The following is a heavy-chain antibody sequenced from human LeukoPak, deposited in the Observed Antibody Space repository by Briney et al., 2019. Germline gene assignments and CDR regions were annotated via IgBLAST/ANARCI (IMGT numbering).Heavy chain of an antibody. CDR3: ARSGSYYYYMDV. CDR2: IYHSGST. CDR1: GYSISSTYY. J-gene: IGHJ6*03. V-gene: IGHV4-38-2*01. Sequence: SETLSLTCAVSGYSISSTYYWGWIRLPPGKGLEWIGSIYHSGSTYYNPSLKSRVTISVDTSKNQFSLKLSSVTAADTAVYYCARSGSYYYYMDVWGKGTTVTVS. D-gene: IGHD1-26*01.